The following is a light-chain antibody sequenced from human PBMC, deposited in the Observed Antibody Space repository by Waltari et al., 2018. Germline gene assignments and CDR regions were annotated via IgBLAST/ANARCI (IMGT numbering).Light chain of an antibody. Sequence: DIVMTQSPDFLAVSLGERATINCRSSQSLLHTSTNKNNLAWYQQKPGQPPKLLIYGATTREAGVPDRFSGRGAGTDFTLSSSCLQAEDYAVDYCQEDSGISPFGPGTRVA. CDR3: QEDSGISP. CDR2: GAT. V-gene: IGKV4-1*01. CDR1: QSLLHTSTNKNN. J-gene: IGKJ3*01.